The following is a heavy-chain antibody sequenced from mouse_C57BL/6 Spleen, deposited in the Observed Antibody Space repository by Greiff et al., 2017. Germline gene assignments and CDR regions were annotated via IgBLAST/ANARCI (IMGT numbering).Heavy chain of an antibody. V-gene: IGHV1-64*01. CDR2: IHPNSGST. CDR1: GYTFTSYW. D-gene: IGHD1-1*01. Sequence: VQLQQSGAELVKPGASVKLSCKASGYTFTSYWMHWVKQRPGQGLEWIGMIHPNSGSTNYNEKFKSKATLTVDKSSSTAYMQLSSLTSEDSAVYYCATIYYYGSSPYYYAMDYWGQGTSVTGSS. J-gene: IGHJ4*01. CDR3: ATIYYYGSSPYYYAMDY.